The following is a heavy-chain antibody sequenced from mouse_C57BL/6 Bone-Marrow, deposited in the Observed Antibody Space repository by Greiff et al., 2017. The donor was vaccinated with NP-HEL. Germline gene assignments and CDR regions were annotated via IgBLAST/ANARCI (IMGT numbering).Heavy chain of an antibody. CDR2: INPGGGGT. J-gene: IGHJ3*01. V-gene: IGHV1-54*01. CDR1: GYAFTNYL. CDR3: ARSYGNFWFAY. Sequence: QVQLQQSGAELVRPGTSVKVSCKASGYAFTNYLIEWVKQRPGQGLEWIGVINPGGGGTNYPEKFKGKATLTAEKSSSTAYMQLSSLTSEDSAVYFCARSYGNFWFAYWGQGTLVTVSA. D-gene: IGHD2-1*01.